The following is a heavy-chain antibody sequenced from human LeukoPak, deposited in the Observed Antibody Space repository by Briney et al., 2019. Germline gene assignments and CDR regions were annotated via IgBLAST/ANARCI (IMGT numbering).Heavy chain of an antibody. CDR2: IYYSGST. J-gene: IGHJ5*02. D-gene: IGHD3-22*01. CDR1: GGSISSGDYY. CDR3: ASSDSSGYYSRLADTPTWNWFGP. V-gene: IGHV4-30-4*01. Sequence: PSQTLSLTCTVSGGSISSGDYYWSWIRQPPGKGLEWIGYIYYSGSTYYNPSLKSRVTISVDTSKNQFSLKLSSVTAADTAVYYCASSDSSGYYSRLADTPTWNWFGPWGQGTLVTVSS.